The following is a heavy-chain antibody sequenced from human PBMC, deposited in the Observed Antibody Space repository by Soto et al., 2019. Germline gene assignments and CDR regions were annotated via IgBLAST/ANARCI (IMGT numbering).Heavy chain of an antibody. D-gene: IGHD6-19*01. V-gene: IGHV3-15*01. CDR2: IKSKTDVGTT. CDR1: GFTFSSYA. CDR3: TTYSSGWG. Sequence: EVQLLESGGGLVQPGGSLRLSCAASGFTFSSYAMSWVRQAPGKGLEWVGRIKSKTDVGTTDYAAPVKGRFTISRDDSKNTLYLQMNSLTIEDTAVYYCTTYSSGWGWGQGTLVTVSS. J-gene: IGHJ4*02.